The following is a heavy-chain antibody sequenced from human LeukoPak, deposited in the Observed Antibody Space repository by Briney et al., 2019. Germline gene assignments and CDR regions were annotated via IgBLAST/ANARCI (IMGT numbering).Heavy chain of an antibody. CDR1: GFTFSSYD. Sequence: GGSLRLSCAASGFTFSSYDMHWVRQATGKGLEWVPAIGTAGDTYYPGSVKGRFTISRENAKNSLYLQMNSLRAGDTAVYYCARALSIQYSSSGGFDYWGQGTLVTVSS. J-gene: IGHJ4*02. CDR3: ARALSIQYSSSGGFDY. V-gene: IGHV3-13*01. CDR2: IGTAGDT. D-gene: IGHD6-13*01.